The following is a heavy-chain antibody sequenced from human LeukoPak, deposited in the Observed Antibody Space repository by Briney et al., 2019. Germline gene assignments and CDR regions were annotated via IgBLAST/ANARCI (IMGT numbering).Heavy chain of an antibody. CDR3: ARQPSGDRTVFDY. J-gene: IGHJ4*02. CDR1: GGSISSGGYY. CDR2: IYYSGST. V-gene: IGHV4-31*03. D-gene: IGHD3-10*01. Sequence: ETSETLSLTCTVSGGSISSGGYYWSWVRQHPGKGLEWIGYIYYSGSTYYNPSLKSRVTISVDTSKSQFSLKLSSVTAADTAVYYCARQPSGDRTVFDYWGQGTLVTVSS.